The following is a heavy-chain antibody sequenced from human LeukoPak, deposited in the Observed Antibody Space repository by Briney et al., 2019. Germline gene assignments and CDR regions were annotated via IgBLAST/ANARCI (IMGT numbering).Heavy chain of an antibody. CDR3: ARAPLIVGATIWFDP. D-gene: IGHD1-26*01. Sequence: ASVKVSCKAPGYTFTSYGISWVRQAPGQGLEWMGWISAYNGNTNYAQKLQGRVTMTTDTSTSTACMELRSLRSDDTAVYYCARAPLIVGATIWFDPWGQGTLVTVSS. CDR1: GYTFTSYG. J-gene: IGHJ5*02. V-gene: IGHV1-18*01. CDR2: ISAYNGNT.